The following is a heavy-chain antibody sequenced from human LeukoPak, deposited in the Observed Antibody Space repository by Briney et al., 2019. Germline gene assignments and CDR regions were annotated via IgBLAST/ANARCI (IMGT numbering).Heavy chain of an antibody. CDR2: INHSGST. CDR3: ARGGRRLKYSSSFDY. V-gene: IGHV4-39*07. J-gene: IGHJ4*02. CDR1: GGSISSSSSY. Sequence: SETLSLTCSVSGGSISSSSSYWSWIRQPPGKGLEWIGEINHSGSTNYNPSLKSRVTISVDTSKNQFSLKLSSVTAADTAVYYCARGGRRLKYSSSFDYWGQGTLVTVSS. D-gene: IGHD6-13*01.